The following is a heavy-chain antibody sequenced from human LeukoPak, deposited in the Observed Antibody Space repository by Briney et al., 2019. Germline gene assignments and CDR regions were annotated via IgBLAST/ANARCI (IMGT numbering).Heavy chain of an antibody. V-gene: IGHV4-34*01. D-gene: IGHD3-10*01. J-gene: IGHJ4*02. Sequence: SETLSLTCAVCGGSFSGYYWSWIRQPPGKGLEWIGEINHSGSTNYNPSLKSRVTISVDTSKNQFSLKLSSVTAADTAVYYCAREDSYYYGSGSYSILDYWGQGTLVTVSS. CDR1: GGSFSGYY. CDR3: AREDSYYYGSGSYSILDY. CDR2: INHSGST.